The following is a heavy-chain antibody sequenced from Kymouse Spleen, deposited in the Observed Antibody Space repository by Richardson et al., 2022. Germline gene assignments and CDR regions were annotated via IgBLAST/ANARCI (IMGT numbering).Heavy chain of an antibody. Sequence: QVQLVESGGGVVQPGRSLRLSCAASGFTFSSYGMHWVRQAPGKGLEWVAVIWYDGSNKYYADSVKGRFTISRDNSKNTLYLQMNSLRAEDTAVYYCARYNWNYDVDYWGQGTLVTVSS. CDR1: GFTFSSYG. CDR2: IWYDGSNK. J-gene: IGHJ4*02. CDR3: ARYNWNYDVDY. D-gene: IGHD1-7*01. V-gene: IGHV3-33*01.